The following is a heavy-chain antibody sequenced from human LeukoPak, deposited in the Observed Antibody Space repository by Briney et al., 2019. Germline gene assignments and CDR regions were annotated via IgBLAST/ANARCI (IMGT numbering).Heavy chain of an antibody. J-gene: IGHJ6*02. D-gene: IGHD5-18*01. CDR3: AREAAMVLGYYYYGMDV. CDR1: GYTFTSYA. Sequence: GASVKVSCKASGYTFTSYAMNWVRQAPGQGLEWMGWINTNTGNPTYAQGFTGRFVFSLDTSVSTAYLQISSLKAEDTAVYYCAREAAMVLGYYYYGMDVWGQGTTVTVSS. CDR2: INTNTGNP. V-gene: IGHV7-4-1*02.